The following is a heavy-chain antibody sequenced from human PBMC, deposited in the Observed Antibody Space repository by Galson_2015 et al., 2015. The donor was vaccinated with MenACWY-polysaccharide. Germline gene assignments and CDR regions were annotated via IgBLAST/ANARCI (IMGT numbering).Heavy chain of an antibody. Sequence: SLRLSCAASGFTFSSYGMHWVRQAPGKGLEWLAFIRADGSKKYYADSVKGRFTISRGDSKNTLYLQMDSLRAEDTAVYFCAKKASSSRYYFDHWGQGALVTVSS. CDR3: AKKASSSRYYFDH. V-gene: IGHV3-30*02. J-gene: IGHJ4*02. D-gene: IGHD6-6*01. CDR1: GFTFSSYG. CDR2: IRADGSKK.